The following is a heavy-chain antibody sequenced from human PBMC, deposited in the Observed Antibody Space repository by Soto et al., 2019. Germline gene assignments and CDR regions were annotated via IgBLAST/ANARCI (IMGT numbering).Heavy chain of an antibody. V-gene: IGHV4-4*02. J-gene: IGHJ5*02. CDR3: ARAGCSGGSCYEGGFDP. CDR2: IYHSGST. D-gene: IGHD2-15*01. CDR1: SGSISSSNW. Sequence: QVQLQESGPGLVKPSGTLSLTCAVSSGSISSSNWWSWVRQPPGKGLEWIGEIYHSGSTNYNPSLKSRVTRSVDKSKNQFSLKLSSVTAADTAVYYCARAGCSGGSCYEGGFDPWGQGTLVTVSS.